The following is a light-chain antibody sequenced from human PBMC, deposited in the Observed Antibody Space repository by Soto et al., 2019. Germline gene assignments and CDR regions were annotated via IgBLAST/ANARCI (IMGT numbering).Light chain of an antibody. J-gene: IGKJ2*01. CDR1: QRISSY. Sequence: DIPMTQSPSSLSASVGDRVTITCRASQRISSYLNWYQQKPGKAPNLLIYAAYSLQSGVPSRFSGSGSGTDFTLTISSLQPEDFATYYCQQTYSTPLYTFGQGTKLEIK. CDR2: AAY. V-gene: IGKV1-39*01. CDR3: QQTYSTPLYT.